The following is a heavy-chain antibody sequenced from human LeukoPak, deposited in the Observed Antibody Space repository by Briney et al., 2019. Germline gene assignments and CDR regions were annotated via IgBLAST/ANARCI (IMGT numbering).Heavy chain of an antibody. CDR2: IYYSGST. CDR3: ARLGIAARPLGAFDI. CDR1: GGSISSSSYY. V-gene: IGHV4-39*01. J-gene: IGHJ3*02. Sequence: SETLSLTCTVSGGSISSSSYYWGWIRQPPGKGLEWIGSIYYSGSTYYNPSLKSRVTISVDTSKNQFSLKLSSVTAADTAVYYCARLGIAARPLGAFDIWAKGQWSPSLQ. D-gene: IGHD6-6*01.